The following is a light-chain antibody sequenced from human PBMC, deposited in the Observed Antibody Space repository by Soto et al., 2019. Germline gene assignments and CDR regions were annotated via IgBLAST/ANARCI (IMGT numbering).Light chain of an antibody. CDR1: QSVSSN. CDR3: QQYNNWPLT. V-gene: IGKV3D-15*01. CDR2: GAS. J-gene: IGKJ1*01. Sequence: EIVMTQSPATLSVSPGERATLSCRASQSVSSNLAWYQQKPGQAPSLLIYGASTRATGIPARFSGSGSGTDFTLTICSLQSEDFAVYYCQQYNNWPLTFGQGTKVEIK.